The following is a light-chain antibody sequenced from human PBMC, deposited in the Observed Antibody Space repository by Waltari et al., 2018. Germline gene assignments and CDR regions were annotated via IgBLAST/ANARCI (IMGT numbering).Light chain of an antibody. J-gene: IGKJ4*01. V-gene: IGKV3-11*01. CDR2: AAS. Sequence: EVVLTQSPATLSLSPGDRATLSCRASQNIGNDVAWYQQKPGQAPRLLIQAASNRATGVPARFSGSGSATDFTLTISSLEPEDFAVYYCQNRRNWPLLTFGGGTKVEIK. CDR1: QNIGND. CDR3: QNRRNWPLLT.